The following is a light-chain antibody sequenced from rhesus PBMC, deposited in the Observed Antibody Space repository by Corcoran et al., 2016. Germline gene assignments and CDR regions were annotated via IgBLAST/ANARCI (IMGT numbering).Light chain of an antibody. CDR1: QSVSSY. CDR3: YQHSSGYS. Sequence: QVILTQSPATLSLSPGERATLSCRASQSVSSYLAWYQQKTGQAPRLLISGASSRATGSPDRVSGSGAVTDVTLTISSLEPEDVGVYHCYQHSSGYSFGQGTKVEIK. J-gene: IGKJ2*01. CDR2: GAS. V-gene: IGKV3-10*01.